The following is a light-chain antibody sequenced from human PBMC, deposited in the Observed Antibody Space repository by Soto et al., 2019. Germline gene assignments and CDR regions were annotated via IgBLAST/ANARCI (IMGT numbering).Light chain of an antibody. CDR2: DDD. CDR3: GTWANDLSARPV. J-gene: IGLJ2*01. Sequence: QSLLTQPPSVSAAPGQKVTISCSGSNSNIGNNYVSWYQQLPRTAPKLLLYDDDQRPSGVPDRFSCSTSGASATLDITVLQPGDEADYYCGTWANDLSARPVFGGGTKLTVL. CDR1: NSNIGNNY. V-gene: IGLV1-51*01.